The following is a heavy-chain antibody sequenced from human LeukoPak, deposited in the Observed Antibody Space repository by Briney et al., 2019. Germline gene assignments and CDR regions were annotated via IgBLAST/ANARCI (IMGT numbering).Heavy chain of an antibody. V-gene: IGHV4-59*08. CDR3: AKQRGDRVAY. J-gene: IGHJ4*02. CDR1: GGSMSGYF. CDR2: IYYSGST. D-gene: IGHD4-17*01. Sequence: SETLSLTCTVSGGSMSGYFWSWIRQPPGKGLEWIGYIYYSGSTNYNPSLKSRVTISVDTSKNQFSLRLSSVTAADTAVYYCAKQRGDRVAYWGQGTLVTVSS.